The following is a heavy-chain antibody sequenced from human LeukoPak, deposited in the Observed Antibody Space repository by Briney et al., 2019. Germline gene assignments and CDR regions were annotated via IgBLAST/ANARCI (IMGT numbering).Heavy chain of an antibody. Sequence: SETLSLTCTVSGGSISSYYWSWIRQPPGKGLEWIGYFYSGSTSCNVSLKSRVTISVDTSKNQVSLKLSSVTAADTAVYYCARSDCTSGVCYSFDFWGQGTLVSVSS. J-gene: IGHJ4*02. V-gene: IGHV4-59*08. D-gene: IGHD2-8*01. CDR3: ARSDCTSGVCYSFDF. CDR1: GGSISSYY. CDR2: FYSGST.